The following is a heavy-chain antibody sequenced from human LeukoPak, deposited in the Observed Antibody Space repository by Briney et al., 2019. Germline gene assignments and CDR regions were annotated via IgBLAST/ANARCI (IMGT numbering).Heavy chain of an antibody. J-gene: IGHJ6*03. V-gene: IGHV1-46*01. D-gene: IGHD3-10*01. Sequence: GASVKVSCKASGYTFTSYYMHWVRQAPGQGLEWMGIINPSGGSTSYAQKFQGRVTMTRDTSTSTGYMELSSLRSEDTAVYYCARSYGSGSIIAGLRYYYYMDVWGKGTTVTISS. CDR3: ARSYGSGSIIAGLRYYYYMDV. CDR1: GYTFTSYY. CDR2: INPSGGST.